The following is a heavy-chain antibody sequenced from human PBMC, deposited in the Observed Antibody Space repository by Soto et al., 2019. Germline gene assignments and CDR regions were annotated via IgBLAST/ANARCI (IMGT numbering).Heavy chain of an antibody. CDR1: GGSVGSGAYY. Sequence: QVLLQEPGPGQVRPSETLSLTCIVSGGSVGSGAYYWGWIRQPPGSALEWIGYIQYSGDTNYNSSLKSRVTISVDRSRNRFSLKLTSVTAADTAFYYCARHDYADRTFDLWGQGTKVTASS. D-gene: IGHD5-12*01. V-gene: IGHV4-61*08. CDR2: IQYSGDT. J-gene: IGHJ3*01. CDR3: ARHDYADRTFDL.